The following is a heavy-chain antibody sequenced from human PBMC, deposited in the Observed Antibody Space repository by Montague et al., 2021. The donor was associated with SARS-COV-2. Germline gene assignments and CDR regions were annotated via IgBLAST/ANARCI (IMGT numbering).Heavy chain of an antibody. CDR3: ARDFYGSGSSYYYYGMDV. V-gene: IGHV3-7*01. CDR1: GFTCSSYW. J-gene: IGHJ6*02. CDR2: IKQDGSEK. Sequence: SLRLSCAASGFTCSSYWMSWVRQAPGKGLEWVANIKQDGSEKYYVDSVKGRFTISRDNAKNSLYLQMNSLRAEDTAVYYCARDFYGSGSSYYYYGMDVWGQGTTVTGSS. D-gene: IGHD3-10*01.